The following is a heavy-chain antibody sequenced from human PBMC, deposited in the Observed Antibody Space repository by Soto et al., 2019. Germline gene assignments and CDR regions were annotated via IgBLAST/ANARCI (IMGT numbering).Heavy chain of an antibody. D-gene: IGHD6-19*01. CDR1: GFTFSNYA. CDR2: LSYDGSNK. CDR3: ARGQWLGFDI. V-gene: IGHV3-30-3*01. Sequence: QVQLVESGGGVVQPGRSLRLSCAASGFTFSNYAMHWVRQAPGKGLEWVAVLSYDGSNKYYADSVKGRFTISRDNSKNTLYLQINSLRAEDTAVYYCARGQWLGFDIWGQGTMVTVSS. J-gene: IGHJ3*02.